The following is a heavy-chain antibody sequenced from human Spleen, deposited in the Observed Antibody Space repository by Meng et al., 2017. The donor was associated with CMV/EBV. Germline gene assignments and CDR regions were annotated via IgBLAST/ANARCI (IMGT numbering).Heavy chain of an antibody. Sequence: ASGYRFTDFHMHWVRQAPGRGLEWMGWINSNSGATNYAQKFQGRVIMTRDTSITTAYLELPSLRPDDTAVYFCARVYAKGPLRSFDYWGQGTLVTVSS. CDR3: ARVYAKGPLRSFDY. V-gene: IGHV1-2*02. D-gene: IGHD5/OR15-5a*01. CDR1: GYRFTDFH. CDR2: INSNSGAT. J-gene: IGHJ4*02.